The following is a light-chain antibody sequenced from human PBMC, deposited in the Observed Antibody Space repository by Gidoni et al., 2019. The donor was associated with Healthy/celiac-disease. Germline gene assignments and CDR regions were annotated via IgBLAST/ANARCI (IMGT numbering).Light chain of an antibody. J-gene: IGKJ1*01. CDR1: QSLLHSNGYNY. V-gene: IGKV2-28*01. Sequence: DIVMTQSPLSLPVTPGEPASISCRSSQSLLHSNGYNYLDWYLQKPGQSPQLLISLGSNRASGVPYRFSGSGAGTDFTLKISRVEAEDVGVYYCMQALQTRTFGQGTKVEIK. CDR3: MQALQTRT. CDR2: LGS.